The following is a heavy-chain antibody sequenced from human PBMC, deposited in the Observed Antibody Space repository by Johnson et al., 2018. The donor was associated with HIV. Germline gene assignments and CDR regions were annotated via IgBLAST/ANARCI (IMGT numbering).Heavy chain of an antibody. Sequence: QVQLVESGGGVVQPGGSLRLSCVASGFTFSRFGMHWVRQAPGKGLEWVAFIRYDGSDKYYADSVKGRFTISRDNSKNTLYLQMNSLRAEDTAVYYCAKDCVGVWWSRAFDIWGQGTMVTVSS. D-gene: IGHD2-21*01. J-gene: IGHJ3*02. CDR2: IRYDGSDK. V-gene: IGHV3-30*02. CDR1: GFTFSRFG. CDR3: AKDCVGVWWSRAFDI.